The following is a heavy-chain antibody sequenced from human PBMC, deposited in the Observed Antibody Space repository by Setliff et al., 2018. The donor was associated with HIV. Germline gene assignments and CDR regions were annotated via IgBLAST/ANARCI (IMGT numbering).Heavy chain of an antibody. CDR2: INQDGSEQ. J-gene: IGHJ5*01. CDR1: GFTFSNYA. Sequence: GGSLRLSCAASGFTFSNYAMNWVRQAPGKGLEWVANINQDGSEQNFVDSVTGRFTISRDNAKNSLYLRMNSLRAEDTAIYYCAKGKNWFDFWGQGTLVTVSS. CDR3: AKGKNWFDF. V-gene: IGHV3-7*03.